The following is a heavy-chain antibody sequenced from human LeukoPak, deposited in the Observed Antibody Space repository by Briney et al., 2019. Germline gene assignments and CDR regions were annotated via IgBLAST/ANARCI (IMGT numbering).Heavy chain of an antibody. CDR1: GGSLSGYS. V-gene: IGHV4-34*01. J-gene: IGHJ4*02. Sequence: SETLSLTCAVYGGSLSGYSWNWIRQPPGKGLEWIGEIDHGGSANYNPSLKSRVTISVDTSKNQFSLKLSSVTAADTAVYYCASLGYDPSSSSPYASDYWGQGTLVTVSS. CDR3: ASLGYDPSSSSPYASDY. CDR2: IDHGGSA. D-gene: IGHD6-6*01.